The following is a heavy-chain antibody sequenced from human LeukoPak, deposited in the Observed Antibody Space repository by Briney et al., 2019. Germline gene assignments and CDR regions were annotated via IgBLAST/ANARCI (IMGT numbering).Heavy chain of an antibody. Sequence: GGSLSLSCAASGFTFSSYAMSWVRQAPGKGLEWVSAISGSGGSTYYADSVKGRFTISRDNSKNTLYLQMNSLRAEDTAVYYCAKDGYSSGWQFPYYFDYWGQGTLVTVSS. D-gene: IGHD6-19*01. CDR2: ISGSGGST. J-gene: IGHJ4*02. CDR1: GFTFSSYA. V-gene: IGHV3-23*01. CDR3: AKDGYSSGWQFPYYFDY.